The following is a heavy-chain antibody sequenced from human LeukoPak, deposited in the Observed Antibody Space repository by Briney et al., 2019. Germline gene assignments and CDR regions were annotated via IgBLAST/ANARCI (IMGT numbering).Heavy chain of an antibody. CDR3: ARRSTYGFFDY. D-gene: IGHD4-17*01. Sequence: SETLSLTCTVSGGSVSSDYWNWIRQPPGKGLEWIGYIHYTGNTNDNPSLKSRVTISMDASKNQFSLKLSSVTAADTALYYCARRSTYGFFDYWGQGTLVTVS. J-gene: IGHJ4*02. V-gene: IGHV4-59*08. CDR2: IHYTGNT. CDR1: GGSVSSDY.